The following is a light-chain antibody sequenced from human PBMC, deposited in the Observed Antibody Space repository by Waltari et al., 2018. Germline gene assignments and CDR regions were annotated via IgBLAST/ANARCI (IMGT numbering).Light chain of an antibody. CDR3: QQRGNGLT. J-gene: IGKJ4*01. CDR2: DAS. Sequence: EIVLTQSPATLSLSPGERATLSCRASQSVSNYLAWYQQKPGQAPRLLIYDASTRATGPPARFSGSGSGTDFTLTISSLEPEDFEVYYCQQRGNGLTFGGGTKVEIK. CDR1: QSVSNY. V-gene: IGKV3-11*01.